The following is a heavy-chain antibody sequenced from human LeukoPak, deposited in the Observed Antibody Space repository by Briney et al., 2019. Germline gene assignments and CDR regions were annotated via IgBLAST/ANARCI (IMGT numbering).Heavy chain of an antibody. CDR2: VGSDGINT. J-gene: IGHJ4*02. V-gene: IGHV3-23*01. CDR3: AKGLAAGSQYFDY. CDR1: GFTFSTYG. Sequence: GGSLGLSFGASGFTFSTYGMSWVRRAPGKGLEWVSAVGSDGINTAYTDSVKGRFTISRDNSKNTLYLQLSSLRAEDTAMYYCAKGLAAGSQYFDYWGQGTLVTVSS. D-gene: IGHD6-25*01.